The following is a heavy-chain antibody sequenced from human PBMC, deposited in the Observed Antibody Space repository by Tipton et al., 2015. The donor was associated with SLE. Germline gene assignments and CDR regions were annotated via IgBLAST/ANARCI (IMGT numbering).Heavy chain of an antibody. CDR2: IYYSGST. V-gene: IGHV4-59*07. Sequence: TLSLTCTVSGDSINSYYWSWIRQPPGKGLEWIGYIYYSGSTKYNPSLKSRVTISVDTSKNQFSLKLSSVTAADTAVYYCASRASSSWYLDYYYMDVWGKGTTVTVSS. CDR3: ASRASSSWYLDYYYMDV. CDR1: GDSINSYY. D-gene: IGHD6-13*01. J-gene: IGHJ6*03.